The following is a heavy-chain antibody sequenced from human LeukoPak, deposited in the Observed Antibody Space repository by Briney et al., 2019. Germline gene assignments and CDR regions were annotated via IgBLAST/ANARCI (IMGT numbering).Heavy chain of an antibody. CDR3: ASIPKIYGDYRPDHFDY. Sequence: SETLSLTCAVYGGSFSGYYWSWIRQPPGKGLEWIGEINHSGSTYYNPSLKSRVTISVDTSKNQFSLKLSSVTAADTAVYYCASIPKIYGDYRPDHFDYWGQGTLVTVSS. J-gene: IGHJ4*02. V-gene: IGHV4-34*01. D-gene: IGHD4-17*01. CDR1: GGSFSGYY. CDR2: INHSGST.